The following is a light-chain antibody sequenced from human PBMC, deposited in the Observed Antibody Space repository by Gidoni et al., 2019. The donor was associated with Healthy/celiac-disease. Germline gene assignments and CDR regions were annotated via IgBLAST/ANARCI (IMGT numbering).Light chain of an antibody. V-gene: IGKV1-5*01. CDR3: QQYNSYSPT. J-gene: IGKJ1*01. CDR1: QSISSW. CDR2: DAS. Sequence: DIHITQSPSTLSASVGDRVTITCRASQSISSWLAWYQQKPGKAPKLLIYDASSLESGVPSRFSGSGSGTEFTLTISSLQPDDFATYYCQQYNSYSPTFGQXTKVEIK.